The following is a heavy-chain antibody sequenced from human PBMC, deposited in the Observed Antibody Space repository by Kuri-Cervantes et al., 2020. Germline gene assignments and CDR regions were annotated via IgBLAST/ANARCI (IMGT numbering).Heavy chain of an antibody. V-gene: IGHV3-9*01. CDR2: ISWNSGSI. CDR1: GFTFSSYS. CDR3: ASQAVYCSSTSCYPGWFDP. J-gene: IGHJ5*02. D-gene: IGHD2-2*01. Sequence: SLKISCAASGFTFSSYSMNWVRQAPGKGLEWVSGISWNSGSIGYADSVKGRFTISRDNAKNPLYLQMNSLRAEDTALYYCASQAVYCSSTSCYPGWFDPWGQGTLVTVSS.